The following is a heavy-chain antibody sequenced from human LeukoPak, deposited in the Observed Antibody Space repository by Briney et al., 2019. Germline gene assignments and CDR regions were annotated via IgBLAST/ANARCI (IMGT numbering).Heavy chain of an antibody. V-gene: IGHV4-39*07. D-gene: IGHD3-10*01. Sequence: ASETLSLTCTVSGGSISSSSYYWGWIRQPPGKGLEWIGSIYYSGSTYYNPSLKSRVTISVDTSKNQFSLKLSSVTAADTAVYYCASSYYYGSGSPAGAIDYWGQGTLVTVSS. J-gene: IGHJ4*02. CDR3: ASSYYYGSGSPAGAIDY. CDR1: GGSISSSSYY. CDR2: IYYSGST.